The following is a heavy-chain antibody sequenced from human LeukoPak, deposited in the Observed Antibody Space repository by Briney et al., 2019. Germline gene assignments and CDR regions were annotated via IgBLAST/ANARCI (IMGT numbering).Heavy chain of an antibody. D-gene: IGHD3-3*01. CDR1: GGSISSYY. CDR2: IYYSGST. CDR3: ARVIPIFGVARGYDAFDI. V-gene: IGHV4-59*01. Sequence: SETLSLTCTVSGGSISSYYWSWIRQPPGKGLEWIGYIYYSGSTNYNPSLKSRVTISVDTSKNQFSLKLSSVTAADTAVYYCARVIPIFGVARGYDAFDIWGQGTMVTVSS. J-gene: IGHJ3*02.